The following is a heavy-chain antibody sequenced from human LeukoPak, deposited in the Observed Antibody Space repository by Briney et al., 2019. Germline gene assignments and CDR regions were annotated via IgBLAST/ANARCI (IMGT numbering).Heavy chain of an antibody. CDR3: AKDFYIVVVRAATNDAFDI. CDR1: GFTLSSYA. CDR2: IRGSGGST. J-gene: IGHJ3*02. D-gene: IGHD2-2*01. V-gene: IGHV3-23*01. Sequence: GGSLRLSCAAPGFTLSSYATSWVSPAPGKGLEWVSAIRGSGGSTYYADSVTGRFTISRDNSKNALYLQMNSLRAEDTAVYYCAKDFYIVVVRAATNDAFDIWGQGTMVTVSS.